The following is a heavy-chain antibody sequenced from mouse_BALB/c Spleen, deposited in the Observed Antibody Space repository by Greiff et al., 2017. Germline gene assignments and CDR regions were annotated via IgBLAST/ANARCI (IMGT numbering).Heavy chain of an antibody. Sequence: LVESGAELVRPGVSVKISCKGSGYTFTDYAMHWVKQSHAKSLEWIGVISTYYGDASYNQKFKGKATMTVDKSSSTAYMELARLTSEDSAIYYCARGHDGYSWFAYWGQGTLVTVSA. J-gene: IGHJ3*01. V-gene: IGHV1S137*01. CDR2: ISTYYGDA. D-gene: IGHD2-3*01. CDR1: GYTFTDYA. CDR3: ARGHDGYSWFAY.